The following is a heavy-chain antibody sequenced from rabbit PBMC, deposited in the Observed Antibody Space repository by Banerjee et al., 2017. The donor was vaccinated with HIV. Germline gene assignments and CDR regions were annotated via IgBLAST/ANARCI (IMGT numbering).Heavy chain of an antibody. Sequence: QSLEESGGDLVKPGASLTLTCTASGFSFSNKYVMCWVRQAPGKGLEWIACINADSSVSTTYANWAKGRFTISKTSSTTVTLQMTSLTAADTATYFCARDDASSGGYFYNLWVPGTLVTVS. CDR2: INADSSVST. CDR3: ARDDASSGGYFYNL. CDR1: GFSFSNKYV. D-gene: IGHD1-1*01. V-gene: IGHV1S40*01. J-gene: IGHJ4*01.